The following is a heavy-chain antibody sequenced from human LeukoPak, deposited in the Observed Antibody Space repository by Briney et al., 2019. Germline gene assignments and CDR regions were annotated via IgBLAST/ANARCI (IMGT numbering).Heavy chain of an antibody. J-gene: IGHJ4*02. CDR1: GGSLSSTSYY. CDR3: ARGIRITFGGVLPKEAFDY. Sequence: PSETLSLTCTVSGGSLSSTSYYWGWIRQSPGKGLEWIGRFYYSGSMYYNPSLKSRVTISLDTSKNQFSLKLTSVTAADTAVYYCARGIRITFGGVLPKEAFDYWGQGTLVTVSS. CDR2: FYYSGSM. V-gene: IGHV4-39*01. D-gene: IGHD3-16*01.